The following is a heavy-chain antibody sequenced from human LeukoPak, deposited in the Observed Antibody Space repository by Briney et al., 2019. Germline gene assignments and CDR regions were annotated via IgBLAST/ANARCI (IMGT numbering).Heavy chain of an antibody. CDR3: AKNFDY. J-gene: IGHJ4*02. Sequence: PGRSLRLSCAASGFTFDDYAMHWVRQAPGKGLEWFSGISWNSGSIGYADSVKGRFTISRDNAKSSLYLQMNSLRAEDTALYYCAKNFDYWGQGTLVTVSS. CDR1: GFTFDDYA. V-gene: IGHV3-9*01. CDR2: ISWNSGSI.